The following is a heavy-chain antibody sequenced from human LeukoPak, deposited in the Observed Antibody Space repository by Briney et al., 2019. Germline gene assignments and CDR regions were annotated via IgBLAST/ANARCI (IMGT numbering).Heavy chain of an antibody. CDR3: ASSYYGSGVNWFDP. Sequence: PSETLSLTCAVSGYSISSGYYWGWNRQPPGKGLEWIGSIYHSGSTYYNPSLKSRVTISVDTSKNQFSLKLSSVTAADTAVYYCASSYYGSGVNWFDPWGQGTLVTVSS. J-gene: IGHJ5*02. CDR2: IYHSGST. V-gene: IGHV4-38-2*01. D-gene: IGHD3-10*01. CDR1: GYSISSGYY.